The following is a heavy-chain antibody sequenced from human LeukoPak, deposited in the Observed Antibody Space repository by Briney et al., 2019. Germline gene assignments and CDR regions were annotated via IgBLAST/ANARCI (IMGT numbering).Heavy chain of an antibody. CDR2: IKQDGSEK. CDR3: ARGIVSYYDSSGYTGPYY. CDR1: GFTFSSYW. D-gene: IGHD3-22*01. Sequence: GGSLRLSCAASGFTFSSYWMSWVRQAPGKGLEWVANIKQDGSEKYYVDSVKGRFTISGDNAKNSLYLQMNSLRAEDTAVYYCARGIVSYYDSSGYTGPYYWGQGTLVTVSS. J-gene: IGHJ4*02. V-gene: IGHV3-7*01.